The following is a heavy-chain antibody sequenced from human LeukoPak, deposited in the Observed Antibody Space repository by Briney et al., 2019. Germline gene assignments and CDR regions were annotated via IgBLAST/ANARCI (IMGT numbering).Heavy chain of an antibody. CDR1: GYSISSGYY. CDR2: ICHSGRT. V-gene: IGHV4-38-2*02. D-gene: IGHD3-3*01. J-gene: IGHJ3*02. CDR3: ARAFRGIFGVFEAFDI. Sequence: SETLSLTCTVSGYSISSGYYWGWIRQPPGKGLEWIGIICHSGRTDYNPSLKSRVTISEDTSKNQFSLKLSSVTAADTAVYYCARAFRGIFGVFEAFDIWGQGTMVTVSS.